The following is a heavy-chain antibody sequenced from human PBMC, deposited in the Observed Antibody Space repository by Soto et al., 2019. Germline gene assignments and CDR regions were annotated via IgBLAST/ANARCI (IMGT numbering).Heavy chain of an antibody. D-gene: IGHD3-22*01. CDR2: INPNSGGT. V-gene: IGHV1-2*02. CDR3: AGFKDDSSGYYS. CDR1: GYTFTGYY. J-gene: IGHJ4*02. Sequence: ASVKVSCKASGYTFTGYYMHWVRQAPGQGLEWMGWINPNSGGTNYAQKFQGRVTMTRDTSISTAYMELSRLRSDDTAVYYCAGFKDDSSGYYSWGQGTLVTVSS.